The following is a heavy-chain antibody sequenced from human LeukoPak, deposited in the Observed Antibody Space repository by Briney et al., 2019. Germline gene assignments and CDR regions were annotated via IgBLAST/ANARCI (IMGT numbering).Heavy chain of an antibody. CDR3: IHQHNLAAADT. Sequence: ESGPTLVNPTPTVTLTCTFSGFSLSAAGVGVGWIRQPPGKALEWLALIYWHGDQRYSPSLRTRLTIAKDTSKNQVVLTLTDVGPVDTATYYCIHQHNLAAADTWGQGILVTVSS. CDR2: IYWHGDQ. V-gene: IGHV2-5*01. J-gene: IGHJ1*01. D-gene: IGHD6-13*01. CDR1: GFSLSAAGVG.